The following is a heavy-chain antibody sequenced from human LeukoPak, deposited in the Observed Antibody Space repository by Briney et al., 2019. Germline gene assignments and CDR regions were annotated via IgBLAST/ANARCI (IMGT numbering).Heavy chain of an antibody. D-gene: IGHD3-10*01. CDR3: ARGPDPVVRGPRRAFDL. CDR1: GFTFTYYA. J-gene: IGHJ3*01. Sequence: GGSLRLSCAASGFTFTYYAMHWVRQAPGKGLGWVSVVSNDGSNQDYTDSVKGRFIISRDDSKSTVYLQMNSLRVDDTAMYYCARGPDPVVRGPRRAFDLWGQGTMVTVSS. CDR2: VSNDGSNQ. V-gene: IGHV3-30-3*01.